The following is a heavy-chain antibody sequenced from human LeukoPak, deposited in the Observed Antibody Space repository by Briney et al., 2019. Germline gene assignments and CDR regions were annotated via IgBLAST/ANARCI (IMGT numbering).Heavy chain of an antibody. CDR2: INPRGGST. Sequence: ASVKVSCKASGYTFTSYYMHWMRQAPGQGPEWMGIINPRGGSTDYSQKFQDRVTMSSDTSTSTVYMELSSLRSEDTAVYFCARVGVTAATADYWGQGTLVTVSP. CDR1: GYTFTSYY. D-gene: IGHD6-25*01. CDR3: ARVGVTAATADY. J-gene: IGHJ4*02. V-gene: IGHV1-46*01.